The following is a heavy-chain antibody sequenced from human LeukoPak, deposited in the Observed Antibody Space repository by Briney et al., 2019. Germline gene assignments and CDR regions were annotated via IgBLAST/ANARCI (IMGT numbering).Heavy chain of an antibody. CDR2: ISGSGDNT. Sequence: GGSLRLSCAASGFTFSSYAMSWVRQAPGKGLEWVSGISGSGDNTYYADSVKSRFTISRDNSKNTLYVQVNSLGTEDTAAYCCAKGSYYDSSGSFYFDYWGQGTLVTVSS. CDR1: GFTFSSYA. CDR3: AKGSYYDSSGSFYFDY. D-gene: IGHD3-22*01. J-gene: IGHJ4*02. V-gene: IGHV3-23*01.